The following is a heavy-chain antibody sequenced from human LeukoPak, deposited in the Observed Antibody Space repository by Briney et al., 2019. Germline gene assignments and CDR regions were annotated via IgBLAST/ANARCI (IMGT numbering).Heavy chain of an antibody. D-gene: IGHD6-19*01. CDR2: IYPGDSVT. V-gene: IGHV5-51*01. Sequence: GGSLRLSCAASGFTFDDYGMSWVRQVPGKGLEWMGVIYPGDSVTRYSPSFQGQVTILADKSINTAYLQWSSLRASDTAMYYCARQGYSSAWSDYWGQGTLVTVSS. CDR3: ARQGYSSAWSDY. CDR1: GFTFDDYG. J-gene: IGHJ4*02.